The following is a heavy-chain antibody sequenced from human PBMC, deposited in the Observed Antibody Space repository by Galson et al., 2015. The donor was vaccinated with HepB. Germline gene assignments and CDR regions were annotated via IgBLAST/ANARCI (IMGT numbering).Heavy chain of an antibody. Sequence: SVKVSCKASGYTFTGYYMHWVRQAPGQGLEWMGWIKPNSGGTNYAQKFQGWVTMTRDTSISTAYMELSRLRSDDTAVYYCARDVGYCSSTSCSYGMDVWGQGTTVTVSS. D-gene: IGHD2-2*01. V-gene: IGHV1-2*04. J-gene: IGHJ6*02. CDR2: IKPNSGGT. CDR1: GYTFTGYY. CDR3: ARDVGYCSSTSCSYGMDV.